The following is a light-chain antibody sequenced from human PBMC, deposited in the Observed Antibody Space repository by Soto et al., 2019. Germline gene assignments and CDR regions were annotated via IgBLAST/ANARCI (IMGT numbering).Light chain of an antibody. Sequence: DIQMTQSPSSLSQSARYRLTISCQASKSISSYLNWYQQKTGKAPKIRIYAASSLQSGVPSRFSGSGSGTDFNLTISSLQPEDFATYYCQQSYSTPWTFGQGTKVDIK. CDR3: QQSYSTPWT. CDR1: KSISSY. CDR2: AAS. J-gene: IGKJ1*01. V-gene: IGKV1-39*01.